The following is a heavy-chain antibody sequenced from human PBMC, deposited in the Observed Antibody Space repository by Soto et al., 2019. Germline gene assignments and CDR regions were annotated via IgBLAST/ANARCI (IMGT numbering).Heavy chain of an antibody. V-gene: IGHV4-59*01. CDR2: IYHSGSS. CDR1: AGSITNYY. J-gene: IGHJ4*02. D-gene: IGHD2-15*01. CDR3: ATMGTPATGLYFFDY. Sequence: SETLSLTCTVSAGSITNYYWNWIRQSPGKGLEWIGYIYHSGSSNYNPSLKSRVTMSVDTSGDQFSLNLRAVTAADTAVYYCATMGTPATGLYFFDYWGQGSLVTVS.